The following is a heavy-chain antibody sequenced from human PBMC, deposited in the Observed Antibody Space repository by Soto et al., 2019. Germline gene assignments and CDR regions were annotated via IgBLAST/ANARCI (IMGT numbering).Heavy chain of an antibody. CDR3: VKGGTSVSSAGFDY. D-gene: IGHD3-22*01. V-gene: IGHV3-64D*06. CDR1: GFTFSSYS. CDR2: IRNNGIST. Sequence: GGSLRLSCSASGFTFSSYSMHWVRQAPGKGLEFVAVIRNNGISTYYADSVKGRFTISRDNSNNTVSLQMRSLRREDTAVYYCVKGGTSVSSAGFDYWGLGTLVTVYS. J-gene: IGHJ4*02.